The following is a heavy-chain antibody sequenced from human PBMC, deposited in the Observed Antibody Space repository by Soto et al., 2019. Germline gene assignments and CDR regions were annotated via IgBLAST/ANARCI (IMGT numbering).Heavy chain of an antibody. J-gene: IGHJ4*02. CDR3: VTPYYSSSWFPFDR. V-gene: IGHV3-11*01. CDR2: IDSDDGTT. CDR1: GFDFGDYY. Sequence: GGSLRLSCTASGFDFGDYYMSWIRQAPGKGLEWVSYIDSDDGTTYYTDSVKGRFTISRDNAKNSLYLQMNSLRVEDTALYYCVTPYYSSSWFPFDRCRQRTLVTASS. D-gene: IGHD6-13*01.